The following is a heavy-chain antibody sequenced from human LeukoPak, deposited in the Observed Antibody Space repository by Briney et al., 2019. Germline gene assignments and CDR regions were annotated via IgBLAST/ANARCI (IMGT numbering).Heavy chain of an antibody. V-gene: IGHV4-39*07. D-gene: IGHD3-22*01. CDR3: ARVGYDSSGYYLDY. Sequence: TSETLSLTCTVSGGSISSSSYYWGWIRQPPGKGLEWRGSIYYSGSTYYNPSLKSRVTISVDTSKNQFSLKLSSVTAADTAVYYCARVGYDSSGYYLDYWGQGTLVTVSS. J-gene: IGHJ4*02. CDR1: GGSISSSSYY. CDR2: IYYSGST.